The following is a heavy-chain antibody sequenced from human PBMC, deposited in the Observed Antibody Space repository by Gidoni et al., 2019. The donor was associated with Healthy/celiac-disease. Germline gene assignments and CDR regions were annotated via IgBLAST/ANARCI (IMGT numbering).Heavy chain of an antibody. CDR3: ARDPVLFWGTLYYFDY. Sequence: QVQLVQSGAEVKKPGPSVKVSCKASGYTVTSYGISWVRQAPGQGLEWMGWISAYNGNTNYAQKLKGRVTMTTDTSTSTAYMELRSLRSDDTAVYYCARDPVLFWGTLYYFDYWGQGTLVTVSS. CDR1: GYTVTSYG. V-gene: IGHV1-18*01. D-gene: IGHD7-27*01. J-gene: IGHJ4*02. CDR2: ISAYNGNT.